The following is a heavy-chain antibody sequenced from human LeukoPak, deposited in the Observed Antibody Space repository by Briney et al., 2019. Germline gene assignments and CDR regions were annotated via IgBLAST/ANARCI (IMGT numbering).Heavy chain of an antibody. D-gene: IGHD6-13*01. Sequence: ASVKVSCKASGCTFTSYYMHWVRQAPGQGLEWMGIINPSGGSTGYAQKFQGRVTMTRDMSTSTVYMELSSLRSEDTAVYYCAREVGSAAAGTDYYYYMDVWGKGTTVTVSS. V-gene: IGHV1-46*01. CDR2: INPSGGST. CDR3: AREVGSAAAGTDYYYYMDV. J-gene: IGHJ6*03. CDR1: GCTFTSYY.